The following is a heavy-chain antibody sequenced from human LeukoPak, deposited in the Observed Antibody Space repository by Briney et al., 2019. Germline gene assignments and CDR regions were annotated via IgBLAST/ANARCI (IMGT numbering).Heavy chain of an antibody. J-gene: IGHJ4*02. Sequence: KSGGSLRLSCAASGFTFSDYYMSWIRQAPGKGLEWVSYISSSSSHTNYADSVKGRFTISRDNAKNSLYLQMNSLRAEDTAVYYCATSLASSSRFDYWGQGTLVTVSS. CDR2: ISSSSSHT. V-gene: IGHV3-11*03. CDR1: GFTFSDYY. D-gene: IGHD2-2*01. CDR3: ATSLASSSRFDY.